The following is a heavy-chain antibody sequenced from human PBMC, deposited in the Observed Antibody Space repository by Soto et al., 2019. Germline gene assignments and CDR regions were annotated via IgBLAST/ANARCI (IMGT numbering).Heavy chain of an antibody. V-gene: IGHV4-34*01. D-gene: IGHD5-12*01. CDR1: GGSISSYY. CDR2: INRSGST. CDR3: ETLPGIVGTSDY. J-gene: IGHJ4*02. Sequence: SETLSLTCTVSGGSISSYYWSWIRQPPGKGLEWIGEINRSGSTNYNPSLKSRVTISVYTSKNHFSLKLSSVTAADTAVYYCETLPGIVGTSDYWGQGTLVTVSS.